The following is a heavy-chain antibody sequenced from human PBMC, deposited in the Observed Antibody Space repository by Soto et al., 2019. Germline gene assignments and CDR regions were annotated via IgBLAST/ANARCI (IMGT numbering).Heavy chain of an antibody. CDR2: IIPILGIA. CDR3: ARERGGGTVTPVYFDY. Sequence: QVQLVQSGAEVKKPGSSVKVSCKASGGTFSSYTISWVRQAPGQGLEWMGRIIPILGIANYAQKFQGRVTITADKSTSTAYMELSSLRSEDTAVYCCARERGGGTVTPVYFDYWGQGTLVTVSS. D-gene: IGHD4-17*01. V-gene: IGHV1-69*08. CDR1: GGTFSSYT. J-gene: IGHJ4*02.